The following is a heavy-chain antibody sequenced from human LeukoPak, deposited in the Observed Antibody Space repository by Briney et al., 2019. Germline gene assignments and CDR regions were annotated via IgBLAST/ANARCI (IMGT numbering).Heavy chain of an antibody. CDR3: AKGQLGVVVVTYFDY. Sequence: PGGSLRLSCAASGSTFSSYWMSWVRQAPGKGLEWVANIKDDGSEKYYVDSVKGRFTISRDNSKNTLYLQMNSLRAEDTAVYYCAKGQLGVVVVTYFDYWGQGTLVTVSS. V-gene: IGHV3-7*03. J-gene: IGHJ4*02. D-gene: IGHD3-22*01. CDR2: IKDDGSEK. CDR1: GSTFSSYW.